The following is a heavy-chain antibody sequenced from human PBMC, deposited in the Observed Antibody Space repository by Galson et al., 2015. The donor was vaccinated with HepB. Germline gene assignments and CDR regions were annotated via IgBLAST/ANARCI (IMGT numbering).Heavy chain of an antibody. CDR3: ARSPFGQLLFVYFDY. V-gene: IGHV1-69*13. Sequence: SVKVSCKASGGTFSSCAISWVRQAPGQGLEWMGGIIPIFGTANYAQKFQGRVTITADESTSTAYMELSSLRSEDTAVYYCARSPFGQLLFVYFDYWGQGTLVTVSS. CDR2: IIPIFGTA. J-gene: IGHJ4*02. D-gene: IGHD2-2*01. CDR1: GGTFSSCA.